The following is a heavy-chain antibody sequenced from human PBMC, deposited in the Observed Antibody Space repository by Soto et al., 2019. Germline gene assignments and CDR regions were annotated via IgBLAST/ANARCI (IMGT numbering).Heavy chain of an antibody. J-gene: IGHJ4*02. CDR2: IIPIFGTA. CDR1: GGTFSSYA. CDR3: ARDENRGYSGYGVGRSIHSYFYY. Sequence: QVQLVQSGAEVKKPGSSVKVSCKASGGTFSSYAISWVRQAPGQGLEWMGGIIPIFGTANYAQKFQGRVTITADESTSTAYMELSSQRSEDTAVYYCARDENRGYSGYGVGRSIHSYFYYWGQGTLVTVSS. D-gene: IGHD5-12*01. V-gene: IGHV1-69*01.